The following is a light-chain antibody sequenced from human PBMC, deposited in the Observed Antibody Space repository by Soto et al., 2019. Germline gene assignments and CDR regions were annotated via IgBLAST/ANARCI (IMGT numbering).Light chain of an antibody. Sequence: DIQVTQSPSTLSASVGDRVTITCRASQTISTWMAWYQQKPGKAPKLLIYDAYTLESGVQSRFSGSGSGTEFTLTIRSLQPDDFATYYCKHYNSYSEAFGQGTKVDIK. CDR2: DAY. V-gene: IGKV1-5*01. CDR3: KHYNSYSEA. CDR1: QTISTW. J-gene: IGKJ1*01.